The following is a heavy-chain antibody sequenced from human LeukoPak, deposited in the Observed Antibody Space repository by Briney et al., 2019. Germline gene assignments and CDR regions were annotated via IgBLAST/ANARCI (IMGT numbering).Heavy chain of an antibody. Sequence: GGSLRLSCAASGFTLSDYYMNWVRQAPGKGLEWVSNISSSGSTIFYADSVKGRFTISRDNAKNSLYLQMNSLRAEDTALYYCARDLRTSVRAFDYWGQGTLVTVSS. V-gene: IGHV3-11*04. CDR2: ISSSGSTI. CDR3: ARDLRTSVRAFDY. J-gene: IGHJ4*02. CDR1: GFTLSDYY. D-gene: IGHD1-1*01.